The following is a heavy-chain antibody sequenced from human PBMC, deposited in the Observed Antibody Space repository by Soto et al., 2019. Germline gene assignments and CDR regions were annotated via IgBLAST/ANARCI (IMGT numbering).Heavy chain of an antibody. V-gene: IGHV1-2*04. CDR1: GYTFTGYY. CDR3: ARDISGAYSYGSYFDY. CDR2: INPNSGGT. D-gene: IGHD5-18*01. Sequence: QVQLVQSGAEVKKPGASVKVSCKASGYTFTGYYMHWVRQAPGQGLEWMGWINPNSGGTNYAQKFQGCVTMTRDTSISTADMELSRLRTDDTAVYYCARDISGAYSYGSYFDYWGQGTLVTVSS. J-gene: IGHJ4*02.